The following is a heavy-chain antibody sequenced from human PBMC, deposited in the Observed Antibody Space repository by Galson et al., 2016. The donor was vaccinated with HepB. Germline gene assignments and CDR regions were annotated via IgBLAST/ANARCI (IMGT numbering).Heavy chain of an antibody. D-gene: IGHD1-26*01. V-gene: IGHV3-74*01. J-gene: IGHJ5*02. CDR2: ISIDGSNT. Sequence: SLRLSCAASGFSFSSNSIHWVRQAPGKGLVWVSRISIDGSNTGYADFAKGRFTISRDNAQKTVCLQMNSLRAEDTALYYCTRDGGSYNHLDPWGQGTLVTVSS. CDR3: TRDGGSYNHLDP. CDR1: GFSFSSNS.